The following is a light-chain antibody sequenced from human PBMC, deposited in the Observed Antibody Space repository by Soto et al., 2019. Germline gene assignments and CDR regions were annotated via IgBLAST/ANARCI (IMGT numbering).Light chain of an antibody. Sequence: IQLTQSPSSLSASVGDRVTITCRASQGITSYLAWYQQRPGKAPGLLIYSASTLPSGVPSRFSVSGYGTDFSLTISNLQPEDFATYYCQQLYSHPLTFGGGTKVEI. CDR1: QGITSY. CDR2: SAS. V-gene: IGKV1-9*01. J-gene: IGKJ4*01. CDR3: QQLYSHPLT.